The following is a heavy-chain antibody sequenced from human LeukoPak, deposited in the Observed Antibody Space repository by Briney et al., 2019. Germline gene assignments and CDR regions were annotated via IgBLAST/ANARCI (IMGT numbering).Heavy chain of an antibody. CDR2: MNPNRGNT. CDR3: ARVGSYYGMDV. V-gene: IGHV1-8*01. D-gene: IGHD2-15*01. J-gene: IGHJ6*02. Sequence: ASVKVSCKASGYTFTSYDINWVRQATGQGLEWIGWMNPNRGNTGYAQKFQGRVTMTRNTSISTAYMELSSLRSEDTAVYYCARVGSYYGMDVWGQGTTVTVSS. CDR1: GYTFTSYD.